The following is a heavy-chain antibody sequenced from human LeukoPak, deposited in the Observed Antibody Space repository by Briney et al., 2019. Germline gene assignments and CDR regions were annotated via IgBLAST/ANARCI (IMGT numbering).Heavy chain of an antibody. CDR2: ISGSGGST. D-gene: IGHD2-15*01. CDR1: GFTFSSYA. Sequence: GGSLRLSCAASGFTFSSYAMSWVRQAPGKGLEWVSAISGSGGSTYYADSVKGRFTISRDNSKNTLYLQMNSLRAEETAVYYCAAEITRLGYCSGGSCYIDYWGQGTLVTVSS. CDR3: AAEITRLGYCSGGSCYIDY. J-gene: IGHJ4*02. V-gene: IGHV3-23*01.